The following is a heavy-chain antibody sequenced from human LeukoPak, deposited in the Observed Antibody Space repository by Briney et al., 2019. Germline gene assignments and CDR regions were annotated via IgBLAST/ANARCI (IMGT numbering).Heavy chain of an antibody. D-gene: IGHD3-16*01. Sequence: PSETLSLTCTVSGGSISSYYWSWIRQPPGKGLEWIGYIYYSGSTNYNPSLKSRVTISVDTSKNQFSLKLSSVTAADTAVYYCARLAGELLVGYWGQGTLVTVSS. V-gene: IGHV4-59*01. CDR3: ARLAGELLVGY. CDR1: GGSISSYY. J-gene: IGHJ4*02. CDR2: IYYSGST.